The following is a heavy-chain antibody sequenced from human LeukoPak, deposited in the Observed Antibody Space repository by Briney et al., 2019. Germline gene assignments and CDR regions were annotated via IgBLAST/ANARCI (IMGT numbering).Heavy chain of an antibody. D-gene: IGHD1-1*01. J-gene: IGHJ4*02. CDR1: GGSFSGYY. V-gene: IGHV4-34*01. CDR3: ARGGGWGNWNDAVDY. Sequence: SETLSLTCGVYGGSFSGYYWSWIRQPPGKGLEWFGEINDSGSTRYSPSLKTRLTISVDTSKNQFSLKVNSVTAADTAVYYCARGGGWGNWNDAVDYWGQGTLVTVSS. CDR2: INDSGST.